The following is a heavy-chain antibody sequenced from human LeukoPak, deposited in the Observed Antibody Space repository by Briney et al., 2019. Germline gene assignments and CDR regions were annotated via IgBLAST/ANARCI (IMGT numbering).Heavy chain of an antibody. J-gene: IGHJ3*02. V-gene: IGHV4-61*02. CDR2: IYTSGST. Sequence: SETLSLTCTVSGGSISSGSYYWSWIRQPAGKGLEWIGRIYTSGSTNYNPSLKSRVTISVDTSKNQFSLKLSSVTAADTAVYYCASVEQLVHDAFDIWGQGTMVTVSS. CDR1: GGSISSGSYY. CDR3: ASVEQLVHDAFDI. D-gene: IGHD6-6*01.